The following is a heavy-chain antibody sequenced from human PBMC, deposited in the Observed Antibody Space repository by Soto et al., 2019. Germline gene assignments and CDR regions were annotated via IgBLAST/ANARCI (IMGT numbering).Heavy chain of an antibody. V-gene: IGHV3-23*01. CDR1: GFPFSGYA. CDR2: ISGIGSST. Sequence: EVHLLESGGGLVQPGGSLRLSCAASGFPFSGYAINWVRQAPGKGLEWVSIISGIGSSTNYADSVKGRFTISRDNSRDTVYLQMDILRSEDTAVYYCAKCYSGDYDHRLLLDIWGQGTLVTVSS. CDR3: AKCYSGDYDHRLLLDI. D-gene: IGHD2-15*01. J-gene: IGHJ4*02.